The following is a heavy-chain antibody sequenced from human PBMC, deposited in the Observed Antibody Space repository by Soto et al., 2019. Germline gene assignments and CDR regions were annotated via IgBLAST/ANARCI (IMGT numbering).Heavy chain of an antibody. CDR2: INPKTAAT. CDR3: ARIKWGLNYYNGMDV. Sequence: QVQLVQSGAEVKKSGASVKVSCKPSGYSFSDYFIQWVRQAPGQGLEWVAWINPKTAATNYAKKLQGRVSLTWDTSSTTAYMERTRLRPDDTAVYYCARIKWGLNYYNGMDVWGQGTTVIVSS. V-gene: IGHV1-2*02. D-gene: IGHD1-26*01. CDR1: GYSFSDYF. J-gene: IGHJ6*02.